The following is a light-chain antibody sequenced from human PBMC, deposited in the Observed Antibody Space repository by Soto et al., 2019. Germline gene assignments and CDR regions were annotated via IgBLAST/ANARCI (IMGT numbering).Light chain of an antibody. CDR2: GAS. Sequence: EIVMTQSPATLSVSPGERATLSCRASQSVSSNLAWYQQKPGQAPRLLIYGASTRATGSPARFSGCGSGTEFTITISSLQSEDFAVYYCQHYNNWPPWTFGQGTKVEIK. V-gene: IGKV3-15*01. CDR1: QSVSSN. J-gene: IGKJ1*01. CDR3: QHYNNWPPWT.